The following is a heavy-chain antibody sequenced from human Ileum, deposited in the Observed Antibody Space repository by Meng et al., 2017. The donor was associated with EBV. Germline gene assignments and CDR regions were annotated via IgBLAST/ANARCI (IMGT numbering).Heavy chain of an antibody. CDR1: GYSLRSYA. V-gene: IGHV7-4-1*02. Sequence: QVQLVQSGSELKKPXXSVKVSXKASGYSLRSYAVNWLRQAPGRGLEWMGWINPSTAHPTYAQDFTGRFVFSLDISVNTAYLQINSLKAEDTAIYYCVRDVPDGDISLFDSWGQGTLVTVSS. CDR2: INPSTAHP. CDR3: VRDVPDGDISLFDS. J-gene: IGHJ4*02. D-gene: IGHD2-21*02.